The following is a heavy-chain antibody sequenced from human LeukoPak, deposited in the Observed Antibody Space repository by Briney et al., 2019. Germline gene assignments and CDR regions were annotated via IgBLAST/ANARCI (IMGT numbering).Heavy chain of an antibody. J-gene: IGHJ6*02. Sequence: SETLSLTFTVFGGSISGYYWSWIRQVPGEGLEWIGFLHHSGSTDYNPSLQSRVTISVDTSKNQLSLKLRSVTAADTAVYYCAREGRPAAENTFYFYYGMDVWGQGTAVTVSS. D-gene: IGHD6-13*01. CDR3: AREGRPAAENTFYFYYGMDV. V-gene: IGHV4-59*01. CDR1: GGSISGYY. CDR2: LHHSGST.